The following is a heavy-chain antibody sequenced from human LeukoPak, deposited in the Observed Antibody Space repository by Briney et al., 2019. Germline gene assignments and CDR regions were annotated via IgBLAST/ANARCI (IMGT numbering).Heavy chain of an antibody. J-gene: IGHJ5*02. CDR1: GFTFSRCE. Sequence: PGGSLRLSCAASGFTFSRCEMNWVRQAPGKGLEWISYISGSGDTIYYADSVKGRFTISRDNAKNSLYLQMNSLRAEDTAVYHCARAPLVLQYRWWFDPWGQGTLVTVSS. CDR2: ISGSGDTI. V-gene: IGHV3-48*03. D-gene: IGHD5-24*01. CDR3: ARAPLVLQYRWWFDP.